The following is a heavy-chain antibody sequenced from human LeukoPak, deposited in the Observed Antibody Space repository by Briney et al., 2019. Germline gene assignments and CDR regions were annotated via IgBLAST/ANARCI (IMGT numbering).Heavy chain of an antibody. CDR1: GFIISDYA. Sequence: GGSLRLSCSASGFIISDYAMHWVRQAPGKGLEWVAFISYDGSDKYYAASVKGRFTISRDNSKNTLSLQMNSLRAEDTAVYHCAKDYDYGDYAADYWGQGTLVTVSS. J-gene: IGHJ4*02. CDR2: ISYDGSDK. CDR3: AKDYDYGDYAADY. D-gene: IGHD4-17*01. V-gene: IGHV3-30*04.